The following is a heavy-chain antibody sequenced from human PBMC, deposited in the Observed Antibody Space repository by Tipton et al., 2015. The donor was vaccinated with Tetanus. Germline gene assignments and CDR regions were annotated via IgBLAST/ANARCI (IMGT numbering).Heavy chain of an antibody. CDR1: GGSISSTNYY. Sequence: GSLRLSCTVSGGSISSTNYYWGWIRQAPGKGLEWLSFISSDSRTLFYAESVKGRFTISRDNAQNSLYLQINGLRAEDTALYYCARGRGSSWFYVWGQGTMVIVSS. D-gene: IGHD6-13*01. CDR3: ARGRGSSWFYV. V-gene: IGHV3-11*04. J-gene: IGHJ3*01. CDR2: ISSDSRTL.